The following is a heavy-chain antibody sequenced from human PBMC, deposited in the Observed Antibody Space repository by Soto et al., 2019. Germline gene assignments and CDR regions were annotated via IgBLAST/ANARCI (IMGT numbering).Heavy chain of an antibody. J-gene: IGHJ5*02. CDR3: ARVLTGSGSYPHWFDP. CDR2: ISSSSSYI. V-gene: IGHV3-21*01. Sequence: VQLVESGGGLVKPGGSLRLSCAASGFTFSSYSMNWVRQAPGKGLEWVSSISSSSSYIYYADSVKGRFTISRDNAKNSLYLQMNSLRAEDTAVYYCARVLTGSGSYPHWFDPWGQGTLVTVSS. D-gene: IGHD3-10*01. CDR1: GFTFSSYS.